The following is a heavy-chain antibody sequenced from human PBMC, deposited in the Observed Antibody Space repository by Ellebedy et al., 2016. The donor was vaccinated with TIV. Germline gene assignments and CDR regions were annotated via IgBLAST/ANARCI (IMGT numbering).Heavy chain of an antibody. Sequence: MPSETLSLTCTVSGGSISSYYWSWIRQPPGKGLEWIGYIYYSGSTNYNPSLKSRVTISVATSKNQFSLKLSSVAAADTAVYYCARAPLDDTAMVTWFDYWGQGTLVTVSS. CDR3: ARAPLDDTAMVTWFDY. V-gene: IGHV4-59*01. J-gene: IGHJ4*02. CDR2: IYYSGST. D-gene: IGHD5-18*01. CDR1: GGSISSYY.